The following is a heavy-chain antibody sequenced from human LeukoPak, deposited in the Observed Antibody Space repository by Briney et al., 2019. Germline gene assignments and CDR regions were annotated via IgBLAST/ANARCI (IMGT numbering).Heavy chain of an antibody. CDR2: ISPYNGNT. Sequence: ASVKVSCKASGYPFTSYGISWVRQAPGQGLEWMGWISPYNGNTNYAQKFQGRVTMTTDTSTSTAYMELRSLRSDDTAVYYCARGTGTYDYVWGSYRLYYFDYWGQGTLVTVSS. CDR1: GYPFTSYG. V-gene: IGHV1-18*01. CDR3: ARGTGTYDYVWGSYRLYYFDY. J-gene: IGHJ4*02. D-gene: IGHD3-16*02.